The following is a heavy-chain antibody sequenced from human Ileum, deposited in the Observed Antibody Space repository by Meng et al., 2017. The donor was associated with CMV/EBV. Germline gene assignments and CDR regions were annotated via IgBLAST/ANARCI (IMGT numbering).Heavy chain of an antibody. D-gene: IGHD7-27*01. CDR3: SRLGQFDY. V-gene: IGHV3-69-1*01. Sequence: LRLSCAASGFTFTDYLMSWVRQAPGKGLEWVSYISSSNNIYYADSVKGRFTVSRDNAKNSLYLQMNSLSVDDTAVYYCSRLGQFDYWGRGTLVTVSS. J-gene: IGHJ4*02. CDR1: GFTFTDYL. CDR2: ISSSNNI.